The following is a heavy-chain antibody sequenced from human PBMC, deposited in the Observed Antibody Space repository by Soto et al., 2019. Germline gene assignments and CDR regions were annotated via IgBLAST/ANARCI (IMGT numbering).Heavy chain of an antibody. V-gene: IGHV2-5*02. J-gene: IGHJ3*01. CDR2: LYWDDDK. D-gene: IGHD2-2*01. CDR1: GFSLSSIGVG. Sequence: QITLKESGPTLVKPTQTLTLTCTFSGFSLSSIGVGVGWIRQPPGKALEWLGILYWDDDKHYSPSLKSRISIAKDTSKDQVVLTLTNMDPVDTATYYCAHTIVVVPTAHDAFDFWGQGTMVTVSS. CDR3: AHTIVVVPTAHDAFDF.